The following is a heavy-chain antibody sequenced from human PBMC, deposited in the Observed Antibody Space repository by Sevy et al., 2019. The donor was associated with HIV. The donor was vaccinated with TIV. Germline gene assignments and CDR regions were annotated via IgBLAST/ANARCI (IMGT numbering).Heavy chain of an antibody. CDR2: VNSDGSST. CDR3: VASNSWEDY. Sequence: GGSLRLSCAASGFAFYDYSMSWIRQAPGKGLVWVSGVNSDGSSTTYADSVKGRFTISRDNAKNTLSLQMNSLRVEDTAVYHCVASNSWEDYWGQGTLVTVSS. V-gene: IGHV3-74*01. J-gene: IGHJ4*02. CDR1: GFAFYDYS. D-gene: IGHD2-2*01.